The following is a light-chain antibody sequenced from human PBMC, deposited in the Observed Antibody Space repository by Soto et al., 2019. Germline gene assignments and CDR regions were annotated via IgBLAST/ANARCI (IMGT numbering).Light chain of an antibody. CDR3: QQYGSSSFT. V-gene: IGKV3-20*01. J-gene: IGKJ3*01. CDR1: QSVSSSY. Sequence: EIVLTQSPGTLSLSPGERATLSCRASQSVSSSYLAWYQQKPGQAPRLLIYGASSRATGIPDRFSGSGSGNAITLTISRLEPEDFEVYYCQQYGSSSFTFGPGTKVDIK. CDR2: GAS.